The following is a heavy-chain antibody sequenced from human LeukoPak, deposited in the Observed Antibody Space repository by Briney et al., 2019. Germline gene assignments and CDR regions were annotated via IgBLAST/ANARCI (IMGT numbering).Heavy chain of an antibody. CDR3: ARGQVPAARGYNWFDP. CDR1: GWSFNDYY. CDR2: INARGDT. J-gene: IGHJ5*02. D-gene: IGHD2-2*01. V-gene: IGHV4-34*01. Sequence: SETLSLTCAVYGWSFNDYYWNWIRQPPGKGLEWIGEINARGDTNYNPSLESRVTISVDTSKNQFSLRLTSMIAADTALYYCARGQVPAARGYNWFDPWGQGTLVTVSS.